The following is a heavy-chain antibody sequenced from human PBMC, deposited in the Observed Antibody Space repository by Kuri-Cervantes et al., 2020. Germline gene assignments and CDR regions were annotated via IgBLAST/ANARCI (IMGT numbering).Heavy chain of an antibody. V-gene: IGHV4-34*01. J-gene: IGHJ3*02. Sequence: SQTLSLTCAVYGGSFSGYYWNWIRQPPGKGLEWIGEINHSGSTNYNPSLKSRVTISVDTSKNQFSLKLSSVTATDTALYYCARLRGYRRRDPFDIWGRGIMVTVSS. D-gene: IGHD3-22*01. CDR3: ARLRGYRRRDPFDI. CDR1: GGSFSGYY. CDR2: INHSGST.